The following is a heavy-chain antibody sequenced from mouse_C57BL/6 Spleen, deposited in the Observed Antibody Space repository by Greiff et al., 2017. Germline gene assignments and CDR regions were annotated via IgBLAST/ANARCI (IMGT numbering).Heavy chain of an antibody. CDR3: ARFGGYSGYFDV. CDR2: IYPGSGST. CDR1: GYTFTSYW. V-gene: IGHV1-55*01. J-gene: IGHJ1*03. D-gene: IGHD2-3*01. Sequence: QVQLQQPGAELVKPGASVKMSCKASGYTFTSYWITWVKQRPGQGLEWIGDIYPGSGSTNDNEKFKSKATMTVDTSSSTAYMQLSSLTADDSAVYYCARFGGYSGYFDVWGTGTTVTVSS.